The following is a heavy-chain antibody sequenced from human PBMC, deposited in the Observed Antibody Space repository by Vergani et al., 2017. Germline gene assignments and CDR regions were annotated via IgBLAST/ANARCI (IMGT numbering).Heavy chain of an antibody. CDR2: IYSGGST. D-gene: IGHD5-18*01. J-gene: IGHJ2*01. CDR3: ARNGYSYGPPLYWYFDL. V-gene: IGHV3-53*02. Sequence: EVQLVETGGGLIQPGGSLRLSCAASGFTVSSNYMSWVRQAPGKGLEWVSVIYSGGSTYYADSVKGRFTLSRDNSKNTLYLQMNSLRAEDTAVYYCARNGYSYGPPLYWYFDLWGRGTLVTVSS. CDR1: GFTVSSNY.